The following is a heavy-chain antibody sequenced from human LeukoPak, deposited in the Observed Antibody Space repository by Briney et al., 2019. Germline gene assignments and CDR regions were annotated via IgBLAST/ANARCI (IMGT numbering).Heavy chain of an antibody. CDR2: INPDGSTI. CDR3: ARDALAAAGTVFYH. J-gene: IGHJ5*02. V-gene: IGHV3-74*01. CDR1: GFTFSNYW. D-gene: IGHD6-13*01. Sequence: GGPLRLSYAASGFTFSNYWVHWVRQAPGQGLVWVSRINPDGSTINYADSVKGRFTISRDNAKNTLYLQMNSLRAEDTAVYYCARDALAAAGTVFYHWGQGTLVTVSS.